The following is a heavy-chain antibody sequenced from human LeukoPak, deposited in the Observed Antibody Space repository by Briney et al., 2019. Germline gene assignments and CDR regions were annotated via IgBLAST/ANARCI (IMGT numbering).Heavy chain of an antibody. J-gene: IGHJ6*02. CDR3: ASRREFYHGMDV. Sequence: SETLSLTCTVSGVSVSSYYWSWIRQPPGKGLEWIGFINNSGSTNYNPSLQSRVAISLDTSKNQFSLKLSSVTAADTAVYYCASRREFYHGMDVWGQGTTVTVSS. CDR2: INNSGST. V-gene: IGHV4-59*02. CDR1: GVSVSSYY.